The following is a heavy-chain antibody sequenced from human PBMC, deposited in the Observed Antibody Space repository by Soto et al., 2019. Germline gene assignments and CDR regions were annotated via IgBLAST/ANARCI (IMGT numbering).Heavy chain of an antibody. D-gene: IGHD2-8*01. CDR3: AREDVVLMVYAPPRSSFDY. V-gene: IGHV1-18*01. CDR1: GYTFTSYG. J-gene: IGHJ4*02. Sequence: ASVKVSCKASGYTFTSYGISWVRQAPGQGLEWMGWISAYNGNTNYAQKLQGRVTMTTDTSTSTAYMELRSLRSDDTAVYYCAREDVVLMVYAPPRSSFDYWGQGTLVTVSS. CDR2: ISAYNGNT.